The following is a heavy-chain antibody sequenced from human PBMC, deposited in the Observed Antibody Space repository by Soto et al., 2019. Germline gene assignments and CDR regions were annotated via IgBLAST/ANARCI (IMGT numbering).Heavy chain of an antibody. CDR1: GYTFTSYD. Sequence: QVQLVQSGAEVKKPGASVKVSCKASGYTFTSYDINWVRQATGQGLEWMGWMNPNSGNTGYAQKFQGRVTMTRNTSISTADMELSSLRSEDPAVYYFSLVPAAPGAFDIWGQGTMVTVSS. J-gene: IGHJ3*02. V-gene: IGHV1-8*01. D-gene: IGHD2-2*01. CDR3: SLVPAAPGAFDI. CDR2: MNPNSGNT.